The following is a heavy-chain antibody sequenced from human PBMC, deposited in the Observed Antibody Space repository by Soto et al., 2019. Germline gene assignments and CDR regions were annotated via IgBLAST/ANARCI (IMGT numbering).Heavy chain of an antibody. D-gene: IGHD6-19*01. J-gene: IGHJ6*02. CDR2: IIPIFGTA. CDR1: GGTFSSYA. V-gene: IGHV1-69*13. Sequence: SVKVSCKASGGTFSSYAISWVRQAPGQGLEWMGGIIPIFGTANYAQKFQGRVTITADESTSTAYMELSSLRSEDTAVYYCARGWLQQNYYYYGMDVWGQGTTVTVS. CDR3: ARGWLQQNYYYYGMDV.